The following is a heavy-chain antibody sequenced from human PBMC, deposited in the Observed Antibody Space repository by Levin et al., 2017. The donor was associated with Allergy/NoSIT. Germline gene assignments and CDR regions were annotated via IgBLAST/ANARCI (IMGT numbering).Heavy chain of an antibody. CDR1: GFTFDDYA. V-gene: IGHV3-9*01. CDR3: AKDTGTVTQSLDY. CDR2: ISWNSGSI. J-gene: IGHJ4*02. Sequence: GGSLRLSCAASGFTFDDYAMHWVRQAPGKGLEWVSGISWNSGSIGYADSVKGRFTISRDNAKNSLYLQMNSLRAEDTALYYCAKDTGTVTQSLDYWGQGTLVTVSS. D-gene: IGHD4-17*01.